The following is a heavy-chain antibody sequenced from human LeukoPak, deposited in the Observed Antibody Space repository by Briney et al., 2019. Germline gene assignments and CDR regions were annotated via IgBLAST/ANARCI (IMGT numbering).Heavy chain of an antibody. CDR3: AKEYGSGSYYPY. CDR1: GFTFSSYG. CDR2: ISGSGGST. Sequence: GGSLRLSCAASGFTFSSYGMNWVRQAPGKGLEWVSAISGSGGSTYYADSVKGRFTISRDNSKNTLYLQTNSLRAEDTAVYYCAKEYGSGSYYPYWGQGTLVTVSS. D-gene: IGHD3-10*01. J-gene: IGHJ4*02. V-gene: IGHV3-23*01.